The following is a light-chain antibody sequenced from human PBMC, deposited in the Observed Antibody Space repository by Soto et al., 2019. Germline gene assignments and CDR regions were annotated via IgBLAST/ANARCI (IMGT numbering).Light chain of an antibody. CDR1: QSVGSY. CDR2: DAS. V-gene: IGKV3-11*01. CDR3: QHRSSWPLT. Sequence: EIVLTQSPATLSLSPGERATLSCRASQSVGSYLTWYQQKPGQAPRLLVYDASNRAAGIPARFSGSGTGTGFPLAISSLDPEEFAVYYCQHRSSWPLTFGGGAKGEI. J-gene: IGKJ4*01.